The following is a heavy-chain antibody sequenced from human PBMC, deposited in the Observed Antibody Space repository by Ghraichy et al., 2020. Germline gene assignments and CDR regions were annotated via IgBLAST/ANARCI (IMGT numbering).Heavy chain of an antibody. J-gene: IGHJ5*02. CDR1: GFTFDDYA. CDR2: ISGDGGST. V-gene: IGHV3-43*02. Sequence: GESLNISCAASGFTFDDYAMHWVRQAPGKGLEWVSLISGDGGSTYYADSVKGRFTISRDNSKNSLYLQMNSLRTEDTALYYCAKGGSNYYGSGRGNWFDPWGQGTLVTVSS. D-gene: IGHD3-10*01. CDR3: AKGGSNYYGSGRGNWFDP.